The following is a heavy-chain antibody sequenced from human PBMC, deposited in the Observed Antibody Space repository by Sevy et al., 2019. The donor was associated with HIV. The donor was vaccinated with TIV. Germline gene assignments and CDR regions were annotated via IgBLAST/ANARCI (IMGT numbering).Heavy chain of an antibody. V-gene: IGHV4-61*02. CDR1: GGSISSGTYY. D-gene: IGHD6-19*01. Sequence: SETLSLTCTVSGGSISSGTYYWSWIRQPAGKGLEWIGRIYTSGSTNYNPFLKSRVTISVDTSKNQFSLKLSSVTAADTTVYYCAREGSSGWYGELDYWGQGTLVTVSS. CDR3: AREGSSGWYGELDY. CDR2: IYTSGST. J-gene: IGHJ4*02.